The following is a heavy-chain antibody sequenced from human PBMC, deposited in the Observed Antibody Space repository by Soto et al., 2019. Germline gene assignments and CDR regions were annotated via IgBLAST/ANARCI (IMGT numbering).Heavy chain of an antibody. J-gene: IGHJ2*01. CDR2: ISGSGGST. CDR3: AKEFTLRFLEWRPWYFDL. V-gene: IGHV3-23*01. Sequence: GGSLRLSCAASGFTFSSYAMSWVRQAPGKGLEWVSAISGSGGSTYYADSVKGRFTISRDNSKNTLYLQMNSLRAEDTAVYYCAKEFTLRFLEWRPWYFDLWGRGTLVTVSS. CDR1: GFTFSSYA. D-gene: IGHD3-3*01.